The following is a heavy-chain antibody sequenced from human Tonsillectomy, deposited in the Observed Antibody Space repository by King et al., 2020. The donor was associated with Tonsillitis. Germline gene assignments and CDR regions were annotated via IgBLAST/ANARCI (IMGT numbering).Heavy chain of an antibody. Sequence: QLQESGPGLVKPSQTLSLTCTVSGGSISSGSYYWSWIRQPAGKGLEWIGRIYTSGSTNYNPSLKSRVTISVDTSKNQFSLKLSSATAADTAVYYCARGVDTAMEFDYWGQGTLVTVSS. CDR3: ARGVDTAMEFDY. J-gene: IGHJ4*02. D-gene: IGHD5-18*01. CDR1: GGSISSGSYY. CDR2: IYTSGST. V-gene: IGHV4-61*02.